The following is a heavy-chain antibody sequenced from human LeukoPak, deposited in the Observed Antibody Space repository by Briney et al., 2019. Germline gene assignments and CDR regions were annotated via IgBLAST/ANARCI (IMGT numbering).Heavy chain of an antibody. V-gene: IGHV4-39*07. Sequence: SETLSLTCTVSSGSISSSSYYWGWIRQPPGKGLEWIGSIYYSGSTYYNPSLKSRVTISVDTSKNQFSVKLSSVTAADTAVYYCARVGCSCGSCYRSRGAFDIWGQGTMVTLSS. CDR1: SGSISSSSYY. CDR2: IYYSGST. CDR3: ARVGCSCGSCYRSRGAFDI. J-gene: IGHJ3*02. D-gene: IGHD2-15*01.